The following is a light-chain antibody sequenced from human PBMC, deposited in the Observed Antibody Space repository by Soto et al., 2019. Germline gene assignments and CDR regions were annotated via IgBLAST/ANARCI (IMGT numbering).Light chain of an antibody. V-gene: IGLV2-14*03. J-gene: IGLJ2*01. CDR1: SSDVGGHNY. CDR2: GVS. CDR3: SSYTIGSTLVV. Sequence: QSALTQPASVSGSPGQSITISCTGTSSDVGGHNYVSWYRHHPGKAPELIIYGVSNRPSGVSIRFSGSKSGNTASLTISGLQAEDEGDYYCSSYTIGSTLVVFGGGTKLTVL.